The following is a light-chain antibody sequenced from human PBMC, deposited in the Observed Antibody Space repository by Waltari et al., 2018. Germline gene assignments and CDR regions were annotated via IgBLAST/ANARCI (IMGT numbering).Light chain of an antibody. CDR1: SSDVWGYRL. V-gene: IGLV2-23*02. CDR3: CSYAGSTTSSVV. J-gene: IGLJ1*01. Sequence: QSALTQPASVSGSPGPSIPISCTGSSSDVWGYRLVSWYQQHPGKAPKLMIYAVTKRPSGVSHRFSGSKSGNTASLTISGLQTEDEADYYCCSYAGSTTSSVVFGTGTKVIVL. CDR2: AVT.